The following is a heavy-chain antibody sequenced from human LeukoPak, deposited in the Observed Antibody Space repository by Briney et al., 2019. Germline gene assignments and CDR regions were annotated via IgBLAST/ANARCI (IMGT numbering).Heavy chain of an antibody. CDR2: ISSSSAYT. CDR1: GFTFSDYY. V-gene: IGHV3-11*06. J-gene: IGHJ5*01. D-gene: IGHD1-1*01. CDR3: ARDPTGSNWFDS. Sequence: GGSLRLSCAASGFTFSDYYMAWIRQAPGKGPEWVSYISSSSAYTNYAGSVKGRFAISRDNANDSLYLQMNSLRAEDTAVYYCARDPTGSNWFDSWGQGTLVTVSS.